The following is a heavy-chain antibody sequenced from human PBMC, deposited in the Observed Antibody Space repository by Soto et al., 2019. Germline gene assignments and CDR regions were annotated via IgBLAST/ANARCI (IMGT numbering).Heavy chain of an antibody. V-gene: IGHV4-34*01. CDR3: ASSSYYYDSSGYYSN. CDR2: INHSGST. CDR1: GGSFSGYY. J-gene: IGHJ4*02. Sequence: PSETLSLTCAVYGGSFSGYYWSWIRQPPGKGLEWIGEINHSGSTNYNPSLKSRVTISVDTSKNQFSLKLSSVTAADTAVYYCASSSYYYDSSGYYSNWGQGTLVTVSS. D-gene: IGHD3-22*01.